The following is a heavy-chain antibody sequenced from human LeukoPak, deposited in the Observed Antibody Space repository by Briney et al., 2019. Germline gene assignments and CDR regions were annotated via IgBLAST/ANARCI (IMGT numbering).Heavy chain of an antibody. V-gene: IGHV1-69*06. CDR2: IIPIFGTA. CDR1: GYTFTGYY. CDR3: ARDPNYYDSSGYYGY. Sequence: ASVKVSCKASGYTFTGYYMHWVRQAPGQGLEWMGGIIPIFGTANYAQKFQGRVTITADKSSSTAYMELSSLRSEDTAVYYCARDPNYYDSSGYYGYWGQGTLVTVSS. D-gene: IGHD3-22*01. J-gene: IGHJ4*02.